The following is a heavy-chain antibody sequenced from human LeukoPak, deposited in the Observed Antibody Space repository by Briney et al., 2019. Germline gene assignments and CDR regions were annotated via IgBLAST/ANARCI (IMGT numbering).Heavy chain of an antibody. CDR3: ARRGRGGSGFEDAFDI. Sequence: GESLKISCKGSGYTFTSYWIGWVRQMPGKGLEWMGIIYPGDSDTTYSPSFQGQVTISADKSISTAYVQWSSLKAPDSAIYYCARRGRGGSGFEDAFDIWGQGTMVTVSS. J-gene: IGHJ3*02. CDR1: GYTFTSYW. V-gene: IGHV5-51*01. D-gene: IGHD3-10*01. CDR2: IYPGDSDT.